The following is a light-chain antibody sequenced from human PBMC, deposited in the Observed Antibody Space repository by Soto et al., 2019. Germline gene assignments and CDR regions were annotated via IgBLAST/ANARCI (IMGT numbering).Light chain of an antibody. V-gene: IGLV2-23*01. J-gene: IGLJ2*01. CDR1: KTDIGNHNL. CDR3: SSFAGSDTLVV. Sequence: QSVLTQPASVSGSPGQSITISCTGTKTDIGNHNLVSWYQRHPDKAPKLIIYEDTKRPSGIANRFSASKSGSTTSLTISGLQAEDEADYHCSSFAGSDTLVVFGGGPEVTVL. CDR2: EDT.